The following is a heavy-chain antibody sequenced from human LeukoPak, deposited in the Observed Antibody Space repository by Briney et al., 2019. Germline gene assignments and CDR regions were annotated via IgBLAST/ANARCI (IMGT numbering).Heavy chain of an antibody. CDR1: GGSISSYY. Sequence: PSETLSLTCTVSGGSISSYYWSWIRQPPGKGLEWIGYIYNSGSTNHNPSLRSRVTISVDTSKKQFSLKPSSVTAADTAVYYCATSSHDLLDTDYWGQGTLVTVSS. J-gene: IGHJ4*02. CDR2: IYNSGST. D-gene: IGHD3-22*01. V-gene: IGHV4-59*01. CDR3: ATSSHDLLDTDY.